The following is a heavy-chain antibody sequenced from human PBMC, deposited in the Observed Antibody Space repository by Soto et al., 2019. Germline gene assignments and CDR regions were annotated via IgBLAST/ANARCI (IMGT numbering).Heavy chain of an antibody. CDR3: AGTSSLQWYYMDV. CDR2: TYYRSRWYN. V-gene: IGHV6-1*01. J-gene: IGHJ6*03. D-gene: IGHD1-7*01. Sequence: SQTLSLTCAISGDSVSSNSAAWNWIRQSPSRGLEWLGRTYYRSRWYNDYAVSVRSRITVNADTSKNQFSLHLNSVTPEDTAVYYGAGTSSLQWYYMDVWDKRTTDTVSS. CDR1: GDSVSSNSAA.